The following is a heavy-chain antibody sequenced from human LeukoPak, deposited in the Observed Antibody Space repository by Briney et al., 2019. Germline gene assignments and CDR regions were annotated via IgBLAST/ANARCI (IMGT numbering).Heavy chain of an antibody. J-gene: IGHJ6*03. V-gene: IGHV3-21*01. Sequence: GGSLRLSCAASGFTFSSYSMNWVRQAPGKGLEWVSSISSSSRYIYYADSVKGRFTISRDDAKKSLYLQMNSLRAEDTAVYYCARAFDTSWDYYYMDVWGKGTTVTVSS. CDR2: ISSSSRYI. D-gene: IGHD2-2*01. CDR1: GFTFSSYS. CDR3: ARAFDTSWDYYYMDV.